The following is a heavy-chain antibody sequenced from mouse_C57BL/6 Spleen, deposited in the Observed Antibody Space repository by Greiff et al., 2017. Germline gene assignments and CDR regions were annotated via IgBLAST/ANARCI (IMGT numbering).Heavy chain of an antibody. J-gene: IGHJ2*01. CDR3: ARSDDYDEEGY. V-gene: IGHV1-64*01. Sequence: VQLQQSGAELVKPGASVKLSCKASGYTFTSYWMHWVKQRPGQGLEWIGMIHPNSGSTNYNEKFKSKATLTVDKSSSTAYMQLSSLTSEDSAVYYCARSDDYDEEGYWGQGTTLTVSS. CDR1: GYTFTSYW. D-gene: IGHD2-4*01. CDR2: IHPNSGST.